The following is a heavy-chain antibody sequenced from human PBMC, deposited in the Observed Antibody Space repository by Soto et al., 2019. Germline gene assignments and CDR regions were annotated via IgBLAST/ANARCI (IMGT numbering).Heavy chain of an antibody. CDR2: IYYSGST. CDR1: GGSISSYY. J-gene: IGHJ4*02. CDR3: ARGNYYYDSSIYPHYFDY. Sequence: SETLSLTCTVSGGSISSYYWSWIRQPPGKGLEWIGYIYYSGSTNYNPSLKSRVTISVDTSKNQFSLKLSSVTAADTAVYYCARGNYYYDSSIYPHYFDYWGQGTLVTVSS. V-gene: IGHV4-59*01. D-gene: IGHD3-22*01.